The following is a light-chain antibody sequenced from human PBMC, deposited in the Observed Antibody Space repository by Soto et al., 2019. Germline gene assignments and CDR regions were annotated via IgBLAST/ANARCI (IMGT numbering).Light chain of an antibody. CDR2: DAS. Sequence: EIVMTQSPATLSVSPGERATLSCRAIQSIGYYLAWYQEKPGQAPRLLIYDASIRATGIPARFSGSGSGTDFTLTISSLEPEDLAVYYCQQRGNWPPTWTFGQGTKVDIK. CDR3: QQRGNWPPTWT. V-gene: IGKV3-11*01. J-gene: IGKJ1*01. CDR1: QSIGYY.